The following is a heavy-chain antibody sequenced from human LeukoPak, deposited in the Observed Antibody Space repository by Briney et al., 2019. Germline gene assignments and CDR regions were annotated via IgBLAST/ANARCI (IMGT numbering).Heavy chain of an antibody. D-gene: IGHD1-26*01. V-gene: IGHV1-8*01. CDR1: GYTFTNYD. CDR3: ARDIAGAIKDGWFDT. J-gene: IGHJ5*02. CDR2: MNPNSGNT. Sequence: ASVKVSCKASGYTFTNYDINWVRQATGQGLEWMGWMNPNSGNTGYAQKFQGRVTMTRNTSISTAYMELSSLRSEDTALYYCARDIAGAIKDGWFDTWGQGTPVTVSS.